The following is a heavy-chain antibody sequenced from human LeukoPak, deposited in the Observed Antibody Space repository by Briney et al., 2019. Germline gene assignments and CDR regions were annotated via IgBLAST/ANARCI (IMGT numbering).Heavy chain of an antibody. J-gene: IGHJ4*02. CDR2: IFYTGST. V-gene: IGHV4-31*03. D-gene: IGHD1-1*01. CDR3: ARVGIISEPTATFYFDY. CDR1: GGSLSSGSSY. Sequence: KSSETLSLTCTVSGGSLSSGSSYWSWIRQHPGKGLEWMGYIFYTGSTYYNPSLNSRINISVVTSKNQFSLQLSSVTAADTAVYYCARVGIISEPTATFYFDYWGQGTLVTVSS.